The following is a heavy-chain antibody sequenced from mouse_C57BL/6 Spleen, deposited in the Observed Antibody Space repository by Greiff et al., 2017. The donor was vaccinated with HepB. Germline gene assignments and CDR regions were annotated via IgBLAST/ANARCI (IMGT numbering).Heavy chain of an antibody. D-gene: IGHD2-3*01. CDR2: INYDGSST. V-gene: IGHV5-16*01. CDR1: GFTFSDYY. CDR3: ARVRRVTSGYFDV. Sequence: EVQVVESEGGLVQPGSSMKLSCTASGFTFSDYYMAWVRQVPEKGLEWVANINYDGSSTYYLDSLKSRFIISRDNAKNILYLQMSSLKSEDTATYYCARVRRVTSGYFDVWGTGTTVTVSS. J-gene: IGHJ1*03.